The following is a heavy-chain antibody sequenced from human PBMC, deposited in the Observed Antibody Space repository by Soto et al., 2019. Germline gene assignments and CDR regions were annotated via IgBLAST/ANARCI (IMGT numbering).Heavy chain of an antibody. D-gene: IGHD6-13*01. J-gene: IGHJ4*02. CDR3: ARRRGVEYSSSWYFDY. Sequence: LSLTCAVYGGSFSCYYWSWIRQPPGKGLEWIGEINHSGSTNYNPSLKSRVTISVDTSKNQFSLKLSSVTAADTAVYYCARRRGVEYSSSWYFDYWGQGTLVTVSS. CDR2: INHSGST. V-gene: IGHV4-34*01. CDR1: GGSFSCYY.